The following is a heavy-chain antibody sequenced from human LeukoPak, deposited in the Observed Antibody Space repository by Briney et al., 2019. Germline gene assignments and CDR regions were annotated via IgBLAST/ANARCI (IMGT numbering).Heavy chain of an antibody. J-gene: IGHJ6*02. Sequence: PSETLSLTCTVSGGSISNYYWSWIRQPPGKGLEWIGYIYYSGSTSYNPSLKSRVTISEDTSKNQFSLKLTSVTAADTAVYFCARGGYYGMDVWGQATTVTVSS. D-gene: IGHD3-16*01. CDR3: ARGGYYGMDV. CDR1: GGSISNYY. CDR2: IYYSGST. V-gene: IGHV4-59*08.